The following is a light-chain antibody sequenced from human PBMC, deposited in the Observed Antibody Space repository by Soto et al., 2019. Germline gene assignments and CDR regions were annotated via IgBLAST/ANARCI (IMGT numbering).Light chain of an antibody. V-gene: IGKV1-5*03. J-gene: IGKJ1*01. CDR1: ESISSW. CDR2: KAS. CDR3: QQYNNYWT. Sequence: DIQLTQSPSTLSASVGDRVTITCRASESISSWLAWYQQKPGKAPNLLIYKASSLESGVPSRFSGSGSGTEFLLAISSLQPDDFATYYGQQYNNYWTFDQGTKVEIK.